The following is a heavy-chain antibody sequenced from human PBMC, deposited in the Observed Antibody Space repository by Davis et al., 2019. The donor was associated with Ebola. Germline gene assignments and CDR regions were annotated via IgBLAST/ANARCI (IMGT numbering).Heavy chain of an antibody. CDR3: AKEIAAAGY. V-gene: IGHV1-2*06. Sequence: ASAQVSCCASAYTFISYYMHSVRPAPGQALEWMGRINPTSGGTNYAQKFQVRVTMTRDTSISTAYMELTRLRSEDTAVYYCAKEIAAAGYWGQGTLVTVSS. D-gene: IGHD6-13*01. J-gene: IGHJ4*02. CDR2: INPTSGGT. CDR1: AYTFISYY.